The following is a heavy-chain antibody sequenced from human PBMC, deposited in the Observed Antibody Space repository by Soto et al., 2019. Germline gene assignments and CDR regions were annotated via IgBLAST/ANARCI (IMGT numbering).Heavy chain of an antibody. J-gene: IGHJ6*02. Sequence: EVQLVESGGGLVKPGGSLTLSCAASGFTFINAWMNWVRQAPGKGLEWVARIKTKAVGETTDYAAPVKGRFTISRGDSKYTLYLQMSSRKADDTAVYYCTTGSVEGVWGQGTTVTVSS. V-gene: IGHV3-15*07. CDR1: GFTFINAW. CDR3: TTGSVEGV. D-gene: IGHD2-15*01. CDR2: IKTKAVGETT.